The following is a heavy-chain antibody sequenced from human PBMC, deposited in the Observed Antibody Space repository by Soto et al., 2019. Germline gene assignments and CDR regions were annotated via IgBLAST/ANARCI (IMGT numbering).Heavy chain of an antibody. CDR2: INEDGSEK. D-gene: IGHD3-3*01. CDR3: ARDVAWSIDH. V-gene: IGHV3-7*01. CDR1: GFTFSSYW. J-gene: IGHJ4*02. Sequence: GGSLRLSCAASGFTFSSYWMSWVRQAPGKGLEWVAKINEDGSEKYHVDSVKGRFTISRDNARNSLYLQMDSLRAEDTAVYHCARDVAWSIDHWGQATLVTVSS.